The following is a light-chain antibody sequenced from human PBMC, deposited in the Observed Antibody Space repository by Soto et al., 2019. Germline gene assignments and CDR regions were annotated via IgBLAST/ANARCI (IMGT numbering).Light chain of an antibody. J-gene: IGLJ1*01. CDR3: GTWDDRLDGNYV. Sequence: QSVLTQPPSVSAAPGQPVTISCSGSSSNIGDNYVSWYQHFPGTAPKLVVYDNDRRPSGIPGRFSGSKSGTSATLVITGLQTGDEADYYCGTWDDRLDGNYVFGTGTKLTVL. V-gene: IGLV1-51*01. CDR1: SSNIGDNY. CDR2: DND.